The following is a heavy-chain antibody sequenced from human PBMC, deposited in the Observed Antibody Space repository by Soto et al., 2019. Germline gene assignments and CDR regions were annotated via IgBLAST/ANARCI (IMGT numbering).Heavy chain of an antibody. Sequence: HPGGSLRLSCAASGFTFSSYAMHWVRQAPGKGLEWVAVISYDGSNKYYADSVKGRFTISRDNSKNTLYLQMNSLRAEDTAVYYCARDHKGSGYEYYYYYGMDVWGQGTTVTVSS. D-gene: IGHD2-15*01. CDR1: GFTFSSYA. CDR3: ARDHKGSGYEYYYYYGMDV. V-gene: IGHV3-30-3*01. J-gene: IGHJ6*02. CDR2: ISYDGSNK.